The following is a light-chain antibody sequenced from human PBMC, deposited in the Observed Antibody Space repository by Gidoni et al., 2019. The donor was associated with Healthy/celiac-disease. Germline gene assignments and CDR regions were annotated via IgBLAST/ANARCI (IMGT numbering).Light chain of an antibody. J-gene: IGKJ1*01. CDR2: LTS. CDR3: MQALQTPWT. V-gene: IGKV2-28*01. Sequence: DIVMPQSPLSLPVTPGEPASISCRSSQSLLHSNGYNYLDWYLQKPGQSPQLLIYLTSSRASGVPDRFSGSGSGTDFTLRISRVEAEDVGVYYCMQALQTPWTFGQGTKVEIK. CDR1: QSLLHSNGYNY.